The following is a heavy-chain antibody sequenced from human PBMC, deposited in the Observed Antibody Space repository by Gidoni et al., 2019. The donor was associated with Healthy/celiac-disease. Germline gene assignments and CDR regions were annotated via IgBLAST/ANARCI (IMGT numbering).Heavy chain of an antibody. Sequence: QVQLQESGPGLVKPSETLSLTCTVSGGSIISYYWSWIRQPPGKGLEWIGYIYYSGSTNYNPSLKSRVTISVDTSKNQFSLRLSAVTAADTAVYYCARLNYDGDYLDYWGQGTLVTVSS. V-gene: IGHV4-59*08. CDR2: IYYSGST. D-gene: IGHD3-3*01. CDR1: GGSIISYY. CDR3: ARLNYDGDYLDY. J-gene: IGHJ4*02.